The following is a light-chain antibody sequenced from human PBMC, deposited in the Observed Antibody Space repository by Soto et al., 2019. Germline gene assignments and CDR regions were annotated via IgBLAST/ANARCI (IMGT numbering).Light chain of an antibody. J-gene: IGLJ2*01. CDR2: RDN. Sequence: QSVLTQPPSASGTPGQRVTISCSGSSSNIESNNVYWYQQFPGTAPKLLIYRDNQRPSGVPDRFSGSKSGTSASLAINGLRSEDEAEYYCAAWDDSLSGVVFGGGTKLTVL. CDR3: AAWDDSLSGVV. CDR1: SSNIESNN. V-gene: IGLV1-47*01.